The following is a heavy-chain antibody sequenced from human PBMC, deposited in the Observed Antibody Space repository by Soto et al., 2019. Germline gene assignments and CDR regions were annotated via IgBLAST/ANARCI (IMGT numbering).Heavy chain of an antibody. J-gene: IGHJ6*02. Sequence: HPGGSLRFSCAASGFPFSSDAMSWVRQAPGKGLEWVSAISGSGGRTYYADSVKGRFTISRDNSKNTLYLQMNSLKAEDTAVYYCSKDDYGDYQSYCMDVWGQGTTVTVSS. CDR1: GFPFSSDA. CDR3: SKDDYGDYQSYCMDV. CDR2: ISGSGGRT. D-gene: IGHD4-17*01. V-gene: IGHV3-23*01.